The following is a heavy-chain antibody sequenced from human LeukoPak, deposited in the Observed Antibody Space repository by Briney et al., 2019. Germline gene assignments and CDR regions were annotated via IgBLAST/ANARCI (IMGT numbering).Heavy chain of an antibody. CDR1: GYSFTSYW. J-gene: IGHJ6*02. D-gene: IGHD4-23*01. Sequence: GESLKISCKGSGYSFTSYWIGWVRQMPGKGLEWMGIIYPGDSDTRYSPSFQGQVTISADKSISTAYLQWSSLKASDTAMYYCARQQTVGGKAPLAPYHYYGMDVWGQGTTVTVSS. V-gene: IGHV5-51*01. CDR3: ARQQTVGGKAPLAPYHYYGMDV. CDR2: IYPGDSDT.